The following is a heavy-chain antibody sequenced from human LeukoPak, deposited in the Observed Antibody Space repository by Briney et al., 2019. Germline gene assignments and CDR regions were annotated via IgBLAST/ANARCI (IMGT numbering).Heavy chain of an antibody. CDR2: IYGGGST. J-gene: IGHJ4*02. D-gene: IGHD6-19*01. V-gene: IGHV3-53*01. CDR3: ASWPVGWYGEDS. CDR1: GLSVSSNF. Sequence: GGSLRLSCAATGLSVSSNFMSWVRQAPGKGLEWVSVIYGGGSTYYADSVKGRFTISRDTPKNTLYLQMNSLRVEDTAVYYCASWPVGWYGEDSWGQGTLVTVSS.